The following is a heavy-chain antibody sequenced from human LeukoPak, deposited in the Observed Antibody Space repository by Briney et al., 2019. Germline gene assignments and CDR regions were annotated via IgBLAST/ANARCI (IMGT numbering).Heavy chain of an antibody. V-gene: IGHV4-59*01. CDR2: IYYSGST. Sequence: SETLSLTCTVSGGSISSYYWSWIRQPPGKGLEWIGYIYYSGSTNYNPSLKSRVTISVDTSKNQFSLKLSSVTAADTAVYYCARAPLLGIFGLGPWGQGTLVTVSS. J-gene: IGHJ5*02. CDR3: ARAPLLGIFGLGP. D-gene: IGHD3-3*01. CDR1: GGSISSYY.